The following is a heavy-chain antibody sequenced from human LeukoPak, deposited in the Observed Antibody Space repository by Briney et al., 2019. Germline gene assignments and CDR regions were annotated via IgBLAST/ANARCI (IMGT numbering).Heavy chain of an antibody. CDR2: INHSGST. CDR1: GGSFSGYY. D-gene: IGHD6-13*01. V-gene: IGHV4-34*01. CDR3: ARRKRAYSSSWYSFDY. J-gene: IGHJ4*02. Sequence: SETLSLTCAVYGGSFSGYYWSWIRQPPGKGLEWIGEINHSGSTNYNPSLKSRVTISVDTSKNQFSLKLRSVTAADTAVYYCARRKRAYSSSWYSFDYWGQGTLVTVSS.